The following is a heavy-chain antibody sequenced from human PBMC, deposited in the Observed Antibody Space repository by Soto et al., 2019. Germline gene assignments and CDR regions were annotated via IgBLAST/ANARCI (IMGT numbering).Heavy chain of an antibody. D-gene: IGHD3-10*01. J-gene: IGHJ5*02. CDR1: GDSVSSNVAA. Sequence: SQTLSLTCALSGDSVSSNVAAWTWIRQSPSRGLEWLGRTFYRSNWNYNDAVSVTGRMTINPDTSSNQFSLQLTSVNPADTAVYYCARVSHLGRGHGSWGQGTLVTISS. CDR3: ARVSHLGRGHGS. V-gene: IGHV6-1*01. CDR2: TFYRSNWNY.